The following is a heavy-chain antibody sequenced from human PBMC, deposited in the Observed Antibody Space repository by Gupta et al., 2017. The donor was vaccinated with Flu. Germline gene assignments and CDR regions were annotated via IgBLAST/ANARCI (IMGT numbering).Heavy chain of an antibody. Sequence: EVQLVESGGGWVQPGGSLRLSCVGSGFPFSSHALNWVRQAPGKGLEWLSYINIRSSNMYYADSVKGRFTISRDDGKNSLYLQMNRLRDEDTAVYYCASHSSSNWFVNWGQGTLVTVSS. V-gene: IGHV3-48*02. D-gene: IGHD6-13*01. CDR1: GFPFSSHA. J-gene: IGHJ5*02. CDR2: INIRSSNM. CDR3: ASHSSSNWFVN.